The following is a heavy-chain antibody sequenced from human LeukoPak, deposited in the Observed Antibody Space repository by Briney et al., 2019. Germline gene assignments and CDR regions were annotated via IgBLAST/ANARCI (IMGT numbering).Heavy chain of an antibody. Sequence: GGSLRLSCAASGFTFSSYGMRWVRQAPGKGLEWVAFIRYDGSNKYYADSVKGRFTISRDNSKNTLYLQMNSLRAEDTAVYYCAKDRQGFMSRGFDPWGQGTLVTVSS. J-gene: IGHJ5*02. V-gene: IGHV3-30*02. CDR3: AKDRQGFMSRGFDP. CDR1: GFTFSSYG. D-gene: IGHD3-16*01. CDR2: IRYDGSNK.